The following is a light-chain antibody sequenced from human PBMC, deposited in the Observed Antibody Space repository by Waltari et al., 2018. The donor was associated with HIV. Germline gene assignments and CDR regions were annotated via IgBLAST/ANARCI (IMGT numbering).Light chain of an antibody. Sequence: QSALTQPASVSGSPGQSNTISCTGTSSDVGSYNLVSWYQQHPGKAPKLMIYEVSKRPEGVSNRFSGSKSGNTASLTISGLQAEDEADYYCCSYAGSSTYVFGTGTKVTVL. CDR1: SSDVGSYNL. CDR2: EVS. J-gene: IGLJ1*01. V-gene: IGLV2-23*02. CDR3: CSYAGSSTYV.